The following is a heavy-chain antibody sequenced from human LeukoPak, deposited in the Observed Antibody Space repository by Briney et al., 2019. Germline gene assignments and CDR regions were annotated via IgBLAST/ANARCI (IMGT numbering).Heavy chain of an antibody. V-gene: IGHV3-49*04. CDR2: IRSKAFGGTA. CDR1: GFTFGDYA. J-gene: IGHJ4*02. CDR3: TRGPYNNVVNLDY. D-gene: IGHD4-11*01. Sequence: GGSLRLSCTTSGFTFGDYAMSWGRQAPGKGREWVGFIRSKAFGGTAEYAASVKGRFTISRDDSKNIAYLQMNSLKTEDTAVYYCTRGPYNNVVNLDYWGQGTLVTVSS.